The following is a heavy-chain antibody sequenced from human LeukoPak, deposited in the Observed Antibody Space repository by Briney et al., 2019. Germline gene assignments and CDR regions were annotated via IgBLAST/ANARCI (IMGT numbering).Heavy chain of an antibody. CDR2: INTDGSIR. Sequence: GGSLRLSCAASGFSFSDHWMHWVRQAPGKGLEWVSRINTDGSIRQYADSVKGRFTISRDNAKNSLYLQMNSLRAEDTAVYYCARDLRVGILTGEHDYWGQGTLVTVSS. V-gene: IGHV3-74*01. CDR1: GFSFSDHW. CDR3: ARDLRVGILTGEHDY. D-gene: IGHD3-9*01. J-gene: IGHJ4*02.